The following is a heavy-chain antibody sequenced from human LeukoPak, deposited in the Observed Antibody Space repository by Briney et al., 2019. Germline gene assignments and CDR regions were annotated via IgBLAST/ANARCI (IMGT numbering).Heavy chain of an antibody. Sequence: PSETLSLTCTVSGGSISGYYWTWIRHLPGKGLEWIGYIYNSGITNYNPSLKSRVTVSVDTSKNQFSLRLTSVTAADTAVYYCARSVPSLDYLFDSWGHGTLVTVSS. CDR2: IYNSGIT. CDR1: GGSISGYY. CDR3: ARSVPSLDYLFDS. D-gene: IGHD4-11*01. J-gene: IGHJ5*01. V-gene: IGHV4-59*08.